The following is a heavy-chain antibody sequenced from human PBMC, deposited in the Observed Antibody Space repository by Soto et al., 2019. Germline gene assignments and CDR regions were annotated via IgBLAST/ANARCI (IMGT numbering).Heavy chain of an antibody. J-gene: IGHJ6*02. CDR3: VKQRGSGKTYYYYNMDV. CDR2: INYSGRTT. Sequence: EVQLLESGGGLVQPGGSLRLSCETSGFSFNTYAMTWVRQAPGMGLEWDAVINYSGRTTFHAQSVKGRFTISRDNSRNTVFLQMDSLRAEDTAVYYCVKQRGSGKTYYYYNMDVWGLGTTVIVSS. V-gene: IGHV3-23*01. D-gene: IGHD3-10*01. CDR1: GFSFNTYA.